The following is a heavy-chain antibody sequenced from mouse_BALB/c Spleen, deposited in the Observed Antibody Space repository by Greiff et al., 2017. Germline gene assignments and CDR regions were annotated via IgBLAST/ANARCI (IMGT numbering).Heavy chain of an antibody. CDR2: ISYSGST. D-gene: IGHD1-1*01. Sequence: EVKLVESGPSLVKPSQTLSLTCSVTGDSITSGYWNWIRKFPGNKLEYMGYISYSGSTYYNPSLKSRISITRDTSKNQYYLQLNSVTTEDTATYYCARNYYGHWYFDVWGAGTTVTVSS. V-gene: IGHV3-8*02. CDR3: ARNYYGHWYFDV. CDR1: GDSITSGY. J-gene: IGHJ1*01.